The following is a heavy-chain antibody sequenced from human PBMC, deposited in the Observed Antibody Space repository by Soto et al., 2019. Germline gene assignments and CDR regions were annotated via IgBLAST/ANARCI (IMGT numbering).Heavy chain of an antibody. V-gene: IGHV1-69*01. D-gene: IGHD2-2*01. CDR1: GGTFSSYA. Sequence: QVQLVQSGAEVKKPGSSVKVSCKASGGTFSSYAISWVRQAPGQGLEWMGGIIPIFGTANYAQKFQGRVTITADESTSPAYMELSSLRSEDTAVYYCARVQVVPAAIPLYYYGMDVWGQGTTVTVSS. J-gene: IGHJ6*02. CDR2: IIPIFGTA. CDR3: ARVQVVPAAIPLYYYGMDV.